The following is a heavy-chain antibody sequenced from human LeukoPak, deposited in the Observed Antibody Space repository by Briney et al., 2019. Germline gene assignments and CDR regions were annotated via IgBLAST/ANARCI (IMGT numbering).Heavy chain of an antibody. CDR1: GFTFSSYG. Sequence: GGSLRLSCAASGFTFSSYGMHWVRQAPGKGLEWVTLISHDGNNEYYADSVKGRFATSRDDSKNTLYLQMNSLRAEDTAVYYCARGRPGYYFDYWGQGTLVTVSS. V-gene: IGHV3-30*03. CDR2: ISHDGNNE. CDR3: ARGRPGYYFDY. D-gene: IGHD1-1*01. J-gene: IGHJ4*02.